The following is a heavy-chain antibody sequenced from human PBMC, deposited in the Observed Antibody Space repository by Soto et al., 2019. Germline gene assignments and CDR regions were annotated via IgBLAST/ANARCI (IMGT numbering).Heavy chain of an antibody. CDR2: IIPIFGTA. V-gene: IGHV1-69*06. Sequence: GASVKVSCKASGGTFSSYAISWVRQAPGQGLEWMGGIIPIFGTANYAQKFQGRVTITADKSTSTAYMELSSLRSEDTAVYYCASPHYYDSISSWFDPWGQGTLVTVSS. D-gene: IGHD3-22*01. J-gene: IGHJ5*02. CDR1: GGTFSSYA. CDR3: ASPHYYDSISSWFDP.